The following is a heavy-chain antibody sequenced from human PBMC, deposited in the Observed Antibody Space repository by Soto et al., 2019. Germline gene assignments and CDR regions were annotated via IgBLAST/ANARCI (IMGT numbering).Heavy chain of an antibody. CDR2: ISFDASEK. D-gene: IGHD5-12*01. CDR1: GFRFSGFG. J-gene: IGHJ1*01. Sequence: QVQLVESGGGVVQPGASLTLSCAASGFRFSGFGMHWVRQAPGKGLEWVAVISFDASEKFYVDSVKGRVSISRDDSHSKVFLQMSSLRREDTGVYYCARDLGGYVHLWDKSNYWGQGTLVNVS. V-gene: IGHV3-30*04. CDR3: ARDLGGYVHLWDKSNY.